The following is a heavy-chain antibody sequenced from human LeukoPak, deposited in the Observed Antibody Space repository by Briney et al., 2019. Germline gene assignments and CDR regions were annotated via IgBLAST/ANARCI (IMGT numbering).Heavy chain of an antibody. Sequence: GGSLRLSCAASGFTFSDYGMHWVRQAPGKGLEWVAVILYDGSNKYYADSVKGRFTISRDNSKNTLYLQMNNLTAEDTAVYYCAKDRYFDSYGFLFDSWGQGTLVTVSS. V-gene: IGHV3-30*18. CDR3: AKDRYFDSYGFLFDS. CDR1: GFTFSDYG. CDR2: ILYDGSNK. D-gene: IGHD3-22*01. J-gene: IGHJ4*02.